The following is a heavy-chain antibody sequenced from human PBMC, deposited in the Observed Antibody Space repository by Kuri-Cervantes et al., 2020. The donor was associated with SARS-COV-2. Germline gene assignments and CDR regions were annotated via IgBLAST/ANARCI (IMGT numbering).Heavy chain of an antibody. CDR2: IYYSGSS. CDR3: ARLVRGIQLWSMGNYYYYGMDV. CDR1: GGSISSSSYY. V-gene: IGHV4-39*01. Sequence: ESLKISCTVSGGSISSSSYYWGWIRQPPGKGLEWIGSIYYSGSSYYNPSLKSRVTISVDTSKNQFSLKLSSVTAADTAVYYCARLVRGIQLWSMGNYYYYGMDVWGQGTTVTVSS. J-gene: IGHJ6*02. D-gene: IGHD5-18*01.